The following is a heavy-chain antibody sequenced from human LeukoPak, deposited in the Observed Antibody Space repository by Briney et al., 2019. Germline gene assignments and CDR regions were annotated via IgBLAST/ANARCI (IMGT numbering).Heavy chain of an antibody. Sequence: GGSLRLSCVASGFAVTRNFLNWVRQAPGKGLEWVSSISSSSSYIYYADSVKGRFTISRDNAKNSLYLQMNSLRAEDTAVYYCARDRDSSWYDYWGQGTLVTVSS. V-gene: IGHV3-21*01. CDR3: ARDRDSSWYDY. J-gene: IGHJ4*02. D-gene: IGHD6-13*01. CDR1: GFAVTRNF. CDR2: ISSSSSYI.